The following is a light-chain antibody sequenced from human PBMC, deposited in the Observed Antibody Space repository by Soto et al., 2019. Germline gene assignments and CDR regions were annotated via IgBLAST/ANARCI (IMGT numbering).Light chain of an antibody. CDR3: KQSRSFPLT. CDR1: QDLDRW. CDR2: AAS. V-gene: IGKV1-12*01. J-gene: IGKJ4*01. Sequence: DIQMTQSPSSLSASVGDRVTITCLARQDLDRWLEWYQQKPGEAPNVLIYAASNLRSGVPSRFSGSGSGADFSLTISSLQPEDVATYYCKQSRSFPLTFGGGTQVDIK.